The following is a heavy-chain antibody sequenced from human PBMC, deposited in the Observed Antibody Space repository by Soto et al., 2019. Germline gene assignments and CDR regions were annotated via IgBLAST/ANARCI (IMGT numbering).Heavy chain of an antibody. CDR2: IWFDGSNK. CDR3: VRASGPFDL. CDR1: EFPFSTYG. V-gene: IGHV3-33*01. Sequence: QMQLVESGGGVVQPGRSLRVSCLASEFPFSTYGMHWVRQAPGKGLEWVAVIWFDGSNKYYADSVKGRFTISRDNPKNTLYLYMNNLRVEDTAVYYCVRASGPFDLWGRGTLVTVSS. J-gene: IGHJ2*01.